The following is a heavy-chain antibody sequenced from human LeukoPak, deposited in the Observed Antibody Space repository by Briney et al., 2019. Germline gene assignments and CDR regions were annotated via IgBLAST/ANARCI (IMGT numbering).Heavy chain of an antibody. Sequence: GGSLRLSCAASGFTFSSYEMNWVRQAPGKGLEWVSYISSSGSTIYYADSVKGRFTISRDNAKNSLYLQMYSLRAEDTAVYYCARGITVTTYGCDYWGQGTLVTVSS. V-gene: IGHV3-48*03. CDR2: ISSSGSTI. CDR3: ARGITVTTYGCDY. D-gene: IGHD4-17*01. J-gene: IGHJ4*02. CDR1: GFTFSSYE.